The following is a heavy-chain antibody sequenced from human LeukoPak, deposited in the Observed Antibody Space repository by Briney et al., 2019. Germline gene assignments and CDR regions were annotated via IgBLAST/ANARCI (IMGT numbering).Heavy chain of an antibody. V-gene: IGHV3-48*01. J-gene: IGHJ6*03. CDR2: ISSSSSTI. Sequence: PGGSLRLSCAASGFTFSGYTMNWVRQAPGKGLEWVSYISSSSSTIYYADSVMGRFTISRDNAKNSLYLQMNSLRAEDTAVYSCARGNSYMDVWGKGTTVTVSS. CDR3: ARGNSYMDV. CDR1: GFTFSGYT.